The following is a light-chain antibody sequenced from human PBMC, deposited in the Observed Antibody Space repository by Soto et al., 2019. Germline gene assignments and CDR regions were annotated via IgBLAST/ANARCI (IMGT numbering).Light chain of an antibody. CDR1: SSDVGGYNY. CDR2: EVS. CDR3: SSYTSSSTIL. V-gene: IGLV2-14*01. Sequence: QSALTQPASVSGSPGQSITISCTGTSSDVGGYNYVSWYQQHPGKAPKLMIYEVSNRPSGVSNRFSGSKSGNTASLTISGLQAEDEADYYCSSYTSSSTILIGTGTKLTVL. J-gene: IGLJ1*01.